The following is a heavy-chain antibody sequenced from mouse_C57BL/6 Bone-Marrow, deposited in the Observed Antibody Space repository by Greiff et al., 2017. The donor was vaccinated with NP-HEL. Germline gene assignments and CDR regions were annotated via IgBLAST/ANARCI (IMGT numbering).Heavy chain of an antibody. CDR1: GYTFTSYW. J-gene: IGHJ1*01. CDR3: ARSIFSSCEV. Sequence: VQLQQPGAELVMPGASVKLSCKASGYTFTSYWMHWVKQRPGQGLEWIGEIDPSDSYTNYNQKFKGKSTLTVDKSSSTAYMQLSSLTSEDSAVFYCARSIFSSCEVWGAGTPGTVSP. D-gene: IGHD1-3*01. V-gene: IGHV1-69*01. CDR2: IDPSDSYT.